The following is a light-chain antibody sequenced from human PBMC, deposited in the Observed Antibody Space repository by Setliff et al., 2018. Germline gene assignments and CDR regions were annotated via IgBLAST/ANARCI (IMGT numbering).Light chain of an antibody. CDR2: DVS. J-gene: IGLJ1*01. CDR1: DSDVGGFNL. CDR3: SSYSSSNIPFV. Sequence: QSALTHPASVSGSPGQSITISCTGTDSDVGGFNLVSWYQQHPGKAPKFMIYDVSNRPSGVSNRFSGSKSGNTASLTISGLQAEDVADYYCSSYSSSNIPFVFGTGTKVTVL. V-gene: IGLV2-14*03.